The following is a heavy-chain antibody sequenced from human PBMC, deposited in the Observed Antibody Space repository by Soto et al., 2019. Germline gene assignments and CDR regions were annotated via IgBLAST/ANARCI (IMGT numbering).Heavy chain of an antibody. CDR2: IYYSGST. J-gene: IGHJ6*02. CDR1: GGSISSGDYY. Sequence: SETLSLTCTVSGGSISSGDYYWSWIRQPPGKGLEWIGYIYYSGSTYYNPSLKSRVTISVDTSKNQFSLKLSSVTAADTAVYYCASRVEQAWYYYGMDVWGQGTTVTVSS. CDR3: ASRVEQAWYYYGMDV. V-gene: IGHV4-30-4*01. D-gene: IGHD1-1*01.